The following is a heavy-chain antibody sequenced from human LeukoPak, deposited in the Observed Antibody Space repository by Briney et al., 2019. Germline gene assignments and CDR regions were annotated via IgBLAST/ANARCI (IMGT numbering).Heavy chain of an antibody. CDR2: INHSGST. V-gene: IGHV4-34*01. Sequence: SETLSLTCAVYGGSFSGYYWSWIRQPPGKGLEWIGEINHSGSTNYNPSLKSRATISVDTSKNQFSLKLSSVTAADTAVYYCARGRYSEYYDILTGYSPTFDYWGQGTLVTVSS. D-gene: IGHD3-9*01. CDR1: GGSFSGYY. J-gene: IGHJ4*02. CDR3: ARGRYSEYYDILTGYSPTFDY.